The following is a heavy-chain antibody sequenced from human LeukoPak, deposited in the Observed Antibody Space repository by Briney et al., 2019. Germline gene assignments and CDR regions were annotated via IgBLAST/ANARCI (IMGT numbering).Heavy chain of an antibody. V-gene: IGHV5-51*01. Sequence: GASLKISCNGSGYSFTSYWLWGVRQLPGEGLEGRGINYPGDSDIRYGAFFESQVTISANKSISTAYLQWTSLKASDTAMYYCASLGEYYAFDIWGQGTMVTVAS. J-gene: IGHJ3*02. CDR2: NYPGDSDI. D-gene: IGHD2/OR15-2a*01. CDR3: ASLGEYYAFDI. CDR1: GYSFTSYW.